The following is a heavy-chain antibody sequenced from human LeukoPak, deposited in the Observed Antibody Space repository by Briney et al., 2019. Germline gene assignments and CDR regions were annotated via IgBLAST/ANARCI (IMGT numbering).Heavy chain of an antibody. CDR2: IYSGGTT. J-gene: IGHJ6*02. D-gene: IGHD6-13*01. CDR3: AKVRHIAAYYYGMDV. CDR1: GFAVSSYY. Sequence: PGGSLRLSCAASGFAVSSYYMSWVRQAPGKGLEWVSVIYSGGTTYYADSVKGRFTISRDNSKNTLYLQMNSLRVEDTAVYYCAKVRHIAAYYYGMDVWGQGTTVTVSS. V-gene: IGHV3-53*01.